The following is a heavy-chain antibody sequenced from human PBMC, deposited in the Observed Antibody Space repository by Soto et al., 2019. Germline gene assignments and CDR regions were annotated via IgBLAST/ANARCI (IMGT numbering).Heavy chain of an antibody. D-gene: IGHD6-19*01. CDR2: IYYSGST. Sequence: PSETLSLTCTVSGGSISSSTYYWCWIRHPPGKGLEWIGSIYYSGSTYYKPSLKSRDTVSVDTSKNQFSLKLTSVTAADTAVLYCARHTAVAAKRGYFDYWGQGIMVTVSS. V-gene: IGHV4-39*01. CDR3: ARHTAVAAKRGYFDY. CDR1: GGSISSSTYY. J-gene: IGHJ4*02.